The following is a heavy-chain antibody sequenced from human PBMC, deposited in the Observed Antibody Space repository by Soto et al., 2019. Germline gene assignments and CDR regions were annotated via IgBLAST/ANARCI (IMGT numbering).Heavy chain of an antibody. CDR2: ISAYNGNT. J-gene: IGHJ4*02. CDR3: ARARVGATHFDY. V-gene: IGHV1-18*04. Sequence: ASVKVSCKASGYTFTGYYMHWVRQAPGQGLEWMGWISAYNGNTNYAQKLQGRVTMTTDTSTSTAYIELRSLRSDDTAVYYCARARVGATHFDYWGQGTLVTVSS. D-gene: IGHD1-26*01. CDR1: GYTFTGYY.